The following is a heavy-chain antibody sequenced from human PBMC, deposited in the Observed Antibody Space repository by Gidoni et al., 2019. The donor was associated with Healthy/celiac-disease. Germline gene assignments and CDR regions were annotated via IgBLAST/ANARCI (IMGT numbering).Heavy chain of an antibody. CDR3: ASRDKGDGHYMDV. CDR2: IYYSGGT. CDR1: GGSISSSSYY. D-gene: IGHD3-16*01. J-gene: IGHJ6*03. Sequence: QLQLQESGPGLVKPSETLSLTCTVSGGSISSSSYYWGWLRQPPGKGREWIGSIYYSGGTYYNPSLTSRVTISVDTSKNQFSLKLSSVTAADTAVYYCASRDKGDGHYMDVWGKGTTVTVSS. V-gene: IGHV4-39*01.